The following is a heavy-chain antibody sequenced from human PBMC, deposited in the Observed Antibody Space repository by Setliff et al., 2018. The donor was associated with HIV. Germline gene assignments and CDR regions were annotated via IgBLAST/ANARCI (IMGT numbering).Heavy chain of an antibody. CDR2: FSHSGTT. CDR3: ASTARYYDLLTGYSNQGYFDH. CDR1: GHSISDGSC. D-gene: IGHD3-9*01. V-gene: IGHV4-38-2*02. Sequence: LSLTCTVSGHSISDGSCWGWIRQTPGKGLEWIGTFSHSGTTYYNPSLESRVTISVHTSQNQFSLKLTSVTAADTAVYYCASTARYYDLLTGYSNQGYFDHWGLGTLVTVSS. J-gene: IGHJ4*01.